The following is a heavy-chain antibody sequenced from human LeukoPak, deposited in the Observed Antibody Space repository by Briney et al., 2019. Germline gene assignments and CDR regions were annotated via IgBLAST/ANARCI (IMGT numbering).Heavy chain of an antibody. J-gene: IGHJ1*01. D-gene: IGHD6-19*01. CDR1: GFTFTNYA. CDR2: ISGSGGIT. CDR3: AKGLGSGWYIQH. V-gene: IGHV3-23*01. Sequence: GGSLRLSRAASGFTFTNYAMSWVRQAPGKGLEWVSSISGSGGITYYADFLKGRFTISRDNSKNTLYLQMNSLRAGDTVVYYCAKGLGSGWYIQHWGQGTLVTVSS.